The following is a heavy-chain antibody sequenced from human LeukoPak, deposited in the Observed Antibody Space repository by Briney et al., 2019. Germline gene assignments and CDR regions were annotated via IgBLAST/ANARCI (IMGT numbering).Heavy chain of an antibody. D-gene: IGHD6-19*01. CDR1: GYTFTIYG. Sequence: AAVKVSCKGSGYTFTIYGISRGRQAPGPGVEWVGWINAYNGNTNYAQKLQGRVTMTTDTSKSTAYMELRSLRSDDTAVYYCARESLGAVAGTSDYWGQGTLVTVSS. CDR3: ARESLGAVAGTSDY. CDR2: INAYNGNT. J-gene: IGHJ4*02. V-gene: IGHV1-18*01.